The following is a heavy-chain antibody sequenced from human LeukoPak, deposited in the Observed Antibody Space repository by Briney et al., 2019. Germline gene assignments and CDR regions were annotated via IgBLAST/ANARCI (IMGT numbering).Heavy chain of an antibody. Sequence: GGSLRLSCAASGFTFSSYSMNWVRQAPGKGLEWVSSISSSSSYIYYADSAKGRFTISRDNAKNSLYLQMNSLRAEDTAVYYCARDPALGYCSGGSCPSRGYWGQGTLVTVSS. CDR2: ISSSSSYI. D-gene: IGHD2-15*01. CDR1: GFTFSSYS. J-gene: IGHJ4*02. V-gene: IGHV3-21*01. CDR3: ARDPALGYCSGGSCPSRGY.